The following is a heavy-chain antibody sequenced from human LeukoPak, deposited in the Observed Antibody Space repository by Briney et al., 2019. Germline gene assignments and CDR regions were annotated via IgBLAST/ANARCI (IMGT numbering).Heavy chain of an antibody. CDR3: ARFKAGYCSGASCYDSFDI. Sequence: GEPLKISGMGSENSFTSYWIGWLRQMPGKGLEGRGVIYPSDSDTRYSPSFKGQVTISADKSITTAFLQWSSLKASDTAMYYCARFKAGYCSGASCYDSFDIWGQGTMVTVSS. V-gene: IGHV5-51*01. CDR1: ENSFTSYW. D-gene: IGHD2-15*01. CDR2: IYPSDSDT. J-gene: IGHJ3*02.